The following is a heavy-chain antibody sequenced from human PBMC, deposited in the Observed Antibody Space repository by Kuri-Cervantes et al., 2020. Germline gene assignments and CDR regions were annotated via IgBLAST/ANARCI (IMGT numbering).Heavy chain of an antibody. D-gene: IGHD6-13*01. J-gene: IGHJ4*02. Sequence: GESLKISCAASGFTFTNYDFHWVRQAAGKGLEWVSAIGVAGGTYYTNSVRGRFTISRDNAENSLYLQMHSLGAGDTAVYYCARRPGSRSIAAAGTYYFDYWGQGTLVTVSS. CDR3: ARRPGSRSIAAAGTYYFDY. CDR1: GFTFTNYD. V-gene: IGHV3-13*01. CDR2: IGVAGGT.